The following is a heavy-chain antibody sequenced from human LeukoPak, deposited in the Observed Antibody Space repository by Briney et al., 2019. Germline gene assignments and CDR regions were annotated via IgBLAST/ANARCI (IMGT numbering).Heavy chain of an antibody. CDR2: ISAYNGNT. J-gene: IGHJ4*02. CDR3: ARDIVVVPAAVFDY. Sequence: ASVKVSCKASGYTFTSYGISWVRQAPGQGLEWMGWISAYNGNTNYAQKLQGRVAMTTDTSTSTAYMELRSLRSDDTAVYYCARDIVVVPAAVFDYWGQGTLVTVSS. V-gene: IGHV1-18*04. D-gene: IGHD2-2*01. CDR1: GYTFTSYG.